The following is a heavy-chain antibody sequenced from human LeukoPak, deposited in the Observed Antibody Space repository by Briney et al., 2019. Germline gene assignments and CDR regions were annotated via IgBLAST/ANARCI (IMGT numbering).Heavy chain of an antibody. D-gene: IGHD6-6*01. V-gene: IGHV4-61*02. CDR2: IYTSGGT. Sequence: PSQTLSLTCTVSGGSISSGSYYWSWIRQPAGKGLEWIGRIYTSGGTNYNPSLKSRVTISVDTSKNQFSLKLSSVTAADTAVYYCARGLSGYSSSVCWGQGTLVTVSS. J-gene: IGHJ4*02. CDR3: ARGLSGYSSSVC. CDR1: GGSISSGSYY.